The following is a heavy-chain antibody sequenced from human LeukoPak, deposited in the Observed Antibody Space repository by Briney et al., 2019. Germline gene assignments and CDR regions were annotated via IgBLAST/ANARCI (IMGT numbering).Heavy chain of an antibody. CDR3: ARAHYYNDMDY. Sequence: GGSLRLSCAASGFTVSSNYMSGVRQAPGKGLEWVSVIYSGGSTYYADYVKGRFTISRDNSKNTLYLQMNSLRAEDTAVYYCARAHYYNDMDYWGRGIMVTVSS. V-gene: IGHV3-53*01. D-gene: IGHD3-22*01. CDR1: GFTVSSNY. CDR2: IYSGGST. J-gene: IGHJ4*02.